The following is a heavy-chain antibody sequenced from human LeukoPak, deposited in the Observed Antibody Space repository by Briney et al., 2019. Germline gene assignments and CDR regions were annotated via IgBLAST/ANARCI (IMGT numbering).Heavy chain of an antibody. CDR2: INTYTGNP. J-gene: IGHJ4*02. V-gene: IGHV7-4-1*02. D-gene: IGHD2-21*01. CDR1: GYTFSGYY. CDR3: ARMLTLIPDDY. Sequence: ASVKVSCKASGYTFSGYYLHWVRQAPGQGLEWMGWINTYTGNPTYAQGFTGRFVFSLDTSVSTAYLQITSLKAEDTAVYYCARMLTLIPDDYWGQGTLVTVSS.